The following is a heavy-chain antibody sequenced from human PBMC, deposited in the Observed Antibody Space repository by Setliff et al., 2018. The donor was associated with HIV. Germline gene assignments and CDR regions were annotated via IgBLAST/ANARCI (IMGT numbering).Heavy chain of an antibody. CDR2: SRNKANSYTT. CDR3: ARGRLLWSGSYYYYYMDV. V-gene: IGHV3-72*01. Sequence: PGGSLRLSCAASGFTFSDHYMGWVRQAPGKGLEWVGRSRNKANSYTTEYAASVKGRFTISRDDSKNSLYLQMNSLKTEDTAVYYCARGRLLWSGSYYYYYMDVWGKGTTVTV. J-gene: IGHJ6*03. CDR1: GFTFSDHY. D-gene: IGHD3-10*01.